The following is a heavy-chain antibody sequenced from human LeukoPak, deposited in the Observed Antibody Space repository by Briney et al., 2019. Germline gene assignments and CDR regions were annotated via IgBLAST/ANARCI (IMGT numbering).Heavy chain of an antibody. Sequence: SETLSLTCTVSSYSISSGYYWGWIRQPPGKGLEWIGSIYHSGSTYYNSSLKSRVTISVDTSKNQFSLKLSSVTAADTAVYYCARSLSGIDAFDIWGQGTMVTVSS. CDR3: ARSLSGIDAFDI. D-gene: IGHD5-12*01. J-gene: IGHJ3*02. CDR1: SYSISSGYY. V-gene: IGHV4-38-2*02. CDR2: IYHSGST.